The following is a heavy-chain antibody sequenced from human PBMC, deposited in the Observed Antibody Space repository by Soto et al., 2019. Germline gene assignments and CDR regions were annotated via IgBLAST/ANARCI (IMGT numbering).Heavy chain of an antibody. D-gene: IGHD2-2*01. J-gene: IGHJ6*02. CDR2: IYPDDSDT. V-gene: IGHV5-51*01. CDR1: GYSFATYW. Sequence: PGESLKISCKGSGYSFATYWVGWVRQMPGKGLEWMGIIYPDDSDTRYNPSFQGQVTISADKSISTSYLQWSSLKASDTAIYYCARHINCISARCDLPYDYFGVDVWGQGTTVTVSS. CDR3: ARHINCISARCDLPYDYFGVDV.